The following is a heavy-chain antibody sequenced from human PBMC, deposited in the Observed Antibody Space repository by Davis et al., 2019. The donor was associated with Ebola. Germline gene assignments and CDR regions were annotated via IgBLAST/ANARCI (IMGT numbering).Heavy chain of an antibody. J-gene: IGHJ6*02. CDR3: AKDSSYYDFWSRWAV. Sequence: ASVKVSCKASGGTFSSYTISWVRQAPGQGLEWMGRINPNNGVANYAQKFQGRVTMTTETSISTAYMDLSRLRSDDTAVYYCAKDSSYYDFWSRWAVWGQGTTVTVSS. V-gene: IGHV1-2*06. CDR1: GGTFSSYT. CDR2: INPNNGVA. D-gene: IGHD3-3*01.